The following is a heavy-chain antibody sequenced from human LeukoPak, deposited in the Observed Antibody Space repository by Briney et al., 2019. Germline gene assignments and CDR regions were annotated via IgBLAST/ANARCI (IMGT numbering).Heavy chain of an antibody. CDR3: ATYRQVLLPFES. CDR2: FGSNGYST. CDR1: GFTFNSYG. V-gene: IGHV3-23*01. D-gene: IGHD2-8*02. Sequence: GGNLRLSCAASGFTFNSYGMSWVRQAPGRGLEWVSSFGSNGYSTYYADSVRGRFTISRDNSKSTLSLQMNSLRAEDTAIYYCATYRQVLLPFESWGQGTLVTVSS. J-gene: IGHJ4*02.